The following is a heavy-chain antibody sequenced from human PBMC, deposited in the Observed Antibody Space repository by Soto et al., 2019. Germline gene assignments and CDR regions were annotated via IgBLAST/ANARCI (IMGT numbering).Heavy chain of an antibody. V-gene: IGHV3-23*01. Sequence: GGALRLSCAASGVTRSSYAMSWVRQAPGKGLEWVSAISGSGGSTYYADSVKGRFTISRDNSKNTLYLQMNSLRAEDTAVYYCARYDRASYFDYWGQGTLVTVSS. CDR1: GVTRSSYA. J-gene: IGHJ4*02. CDR3: ARYDRASYFDY. D-gene: IGHD3-22*01. CDR2: ISGSGGST.